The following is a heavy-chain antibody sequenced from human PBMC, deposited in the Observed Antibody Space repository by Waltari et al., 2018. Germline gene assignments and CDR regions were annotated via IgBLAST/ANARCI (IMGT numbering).Heavy chain of an antibody. V-gene: IGHV4-34*02. CDR1: GGSLSSYY. CDR3: VGLEDGTCPGGNGYSGDSCPMDV. Sequence: QLQLQQWGAGVLQPSETLSLTCAVYGGSLSSYYCGWIRQPPGEGLAWTGEITHARYANYNPALGSRVTLLVDTSKSQFPLKLNSVTAADTAVYYCVGLEDGTCPGGNGYSGDSCPMDVWGQGTTVTVSS. D-gene: IGHD2-15*01. J-gene: IGHJ6*02. CDR2: ITHARYA.